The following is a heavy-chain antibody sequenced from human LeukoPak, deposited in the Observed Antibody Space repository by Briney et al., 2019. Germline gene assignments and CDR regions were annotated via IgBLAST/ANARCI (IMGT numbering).Heavy chain of an antibody. V-gene: IGHV1-18*01. D-gene: IGHD4-17*01. J-gene: IGHJ4*02. CDR2: ISAYNGNT. CDR3: ARDHPRLRGRSGIDY. Sequence: ASVKVSCKASGYTFTSYGISWVRQAPGQGLEWMGWISAYNGNTNYAQKLQGRVTITTDTSTSTAYMELRSLRSDDTAVYYCARDHPRLRGRSGIDYWGQGTLVTVSS. CDR1: GYTFTSYG.